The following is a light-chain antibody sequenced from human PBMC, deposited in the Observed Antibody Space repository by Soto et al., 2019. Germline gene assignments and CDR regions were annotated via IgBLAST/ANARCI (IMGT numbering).Light chain of an antibody. J-gene: IGKJ2*01. Sequence: EIVLTQSPGTLSLSPGERATLSCRASQSVSSSYLAWYQQKPGQAPRLLIYGASNRATGIPDRFSGSGSGKDFTLTISRLEPEDFGIYYCQQYGSSPYTFGQGTKLEIK. CDR1: QSVSSSY. CDR3: QQYGSSPYT. V-gene: IGKV3-20*01. CDR2: GAS.